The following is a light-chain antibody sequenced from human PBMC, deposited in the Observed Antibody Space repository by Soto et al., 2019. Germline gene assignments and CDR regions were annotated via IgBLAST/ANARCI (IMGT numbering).Light chain of an antibody. Sequence: QSVLTQPASVSGSPGQSIAISCTGTSSDVGGYNYVSWYQQHPGKAHKLMVYDVSNRPSGVSNRFSGSKSGNTASLTISGFQVEVVADYYCSSYTSSSTYVFGTVTKVTVL. CDR3: SSYTSSSTYV. CDR1: SSDVGGYNY. V-gene: IGLV2-14*01. J-gene: IGLJ1*01. CDR2: DVS.